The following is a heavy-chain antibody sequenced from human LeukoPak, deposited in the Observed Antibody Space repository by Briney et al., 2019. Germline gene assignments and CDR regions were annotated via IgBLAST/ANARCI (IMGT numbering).Heavy chain of an antibody. V-gene: IGHV3-13*01. Sequence: PGGSLRLSCAASGFTLSTYDMHWVRQPTGKGLEWVSAIGTIDDTYYSDSVKGRFTISRENAKNSLFLQMNSLRAGDTAVYYCAREVLDSTSRSWDLDLWGRGTLVTVSS. CDR3: AREVLDSTSRSWDLDL. J-gene: IGHJ2*01. D-gene: IGHD2-2*01. CDR1: GFTLSTYD. CDR2: IGTIDDT.